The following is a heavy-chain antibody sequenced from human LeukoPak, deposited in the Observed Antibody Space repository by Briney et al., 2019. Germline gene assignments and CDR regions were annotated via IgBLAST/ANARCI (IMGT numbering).Heavy chain of an antibody. V-gene: IGHV4-61*01. CDR2: IYYSGST. CDR3: ARRRNYDILTGRADFDY. D-gene: IGHD3-9*01. J-gene: IGHJ4*02. Sequence: SQTLSLTCTVSGGSISSGSYYWSWIRQPPGKGLEWIGYIYYSGSTNYNPSLKSRVTISVDTSKNQFSLKLSSVTAADTAVYYCARRRNYDILTGRADFDYWGQGTLVTVSS. CDR1: GGSISSGSYY.